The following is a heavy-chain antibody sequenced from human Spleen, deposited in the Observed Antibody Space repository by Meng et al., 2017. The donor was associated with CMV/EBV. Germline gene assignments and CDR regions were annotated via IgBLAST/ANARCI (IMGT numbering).Heavy chain of an antibody. V-gene: IGHV1-2*02. CDR1: GYTFTGYY. Sequence: ASVKVSCKAPGYTFTGYYIHWVRQAPGQGLEWMGWINPNSGGTNYAQKFQGRVTMTRNTSISTAYMELSSLRSEDTAVYYCARARYSYGYLYYGMDVWGQGTTVTVSS. D-gene: IGHD5-18*01. CDR2: INPNSGGT. CDR3: ARARYSYGYLYYGMDV. J-gene: IGHJ6*02.